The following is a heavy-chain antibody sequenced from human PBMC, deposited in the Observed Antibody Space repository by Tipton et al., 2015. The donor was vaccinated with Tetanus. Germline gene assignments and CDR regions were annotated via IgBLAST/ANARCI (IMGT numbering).Heavy chain of an antibody. Sequence: TLSLTCTVSRGPISSYYWSWIRQPAGKGLEWVGHISNGNTDYSTSLKSRVTLSVDLSKNQFSLQLRAVTAADTAVYYCARAQRDIEVVVVATPYWFFDLWGRGTRVAVSS. V-gene: IGHV4-4*07. CDR3: ARAQRDIEVVVVATPYWFFDL. CDR2: ISNGNT. J-gene: IGHJ2*01. D-gene: IGHD2-15*01. CDR1: RGPISSYY.